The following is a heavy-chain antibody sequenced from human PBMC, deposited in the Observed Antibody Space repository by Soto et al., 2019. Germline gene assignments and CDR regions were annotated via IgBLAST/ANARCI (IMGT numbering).Heavy chain of an antibody. CDR3: ARERGSSWPHYYYYGMDV. CDR1: GGSISSGDYY. Sequence: PSETLSLTCTVSGGSISSGDYYWSWIRQHPGKGLEWIGYIYYSGSTYYNPSLKSRVTISVDTSKNQFSLNLSSVTAADTAVYYCARERGSSWPHYYYYGMDVWGQGTTVTVSS. J-gene: IGHJ6*02. CDR2: IYYSGST. D-gene: IGHD6-13*01. V-gene: IGHV4-31*03.